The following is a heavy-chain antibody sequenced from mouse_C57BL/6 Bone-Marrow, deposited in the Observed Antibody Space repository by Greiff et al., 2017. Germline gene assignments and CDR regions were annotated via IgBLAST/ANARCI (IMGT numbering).Heavy chain of an antibody. Sequence: QVQLKQPGAELVKPGASVKLSCKASGYTFTSYWMHWVKQRPGQGLEWIGMIHPNSGSTNYNEKFKSKATLTVDKSSSTAYMQLSSLTSEDSAVYDCARYSLSCLGDYWGKGTTLTVSS. J-gene: IGHJ2*01. CDR3: ARYSLSCLGDY. V-gene: IGHV1-64*01. CDR1: GYTFTSYW. CDR2: IHPNSGST.